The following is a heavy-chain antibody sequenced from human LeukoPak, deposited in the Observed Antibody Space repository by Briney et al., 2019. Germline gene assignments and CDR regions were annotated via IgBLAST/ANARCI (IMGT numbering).Heavy chain of an antibody. Sequence: PSETLSLTCTVSGGSISSYYWSWIRQPPGKGLEWIGYIYYSGSTNYNPSLKSRVTMSVDTSKNQFSLKLSSVTAADTAVYYCARDPGYCSGGSCYLDYWGQGTLVTVSS. CDR2: IYYSGST. CDR1: GGSISSYY. V-gene: IGHV4-59*01. J-gene: IGHJ4*02. D-gene: IGHD2-15*01. CDR3: ARDPGYCSGGSCYLDY.